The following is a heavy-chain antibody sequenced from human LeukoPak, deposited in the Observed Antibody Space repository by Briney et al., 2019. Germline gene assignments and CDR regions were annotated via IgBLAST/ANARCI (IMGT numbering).Heavy chain of an antibody. CDR1: GGSISSLF. Sequence: SEALSLTCTDPGGSISSLFWSCIRQPLGERLEWVCHIYYSVRINDNPSLKSRFTISVDTSKNQFSLKLSSVTAADTAVYYCARVLRDWGSSGYAAYYYYYMDVWGKGTTVTVSS. CDR3: ARVLRDWGSSGYAAYYYYYMDV. J-gene: IGHJ6*03. CDR2: IYYSVRI. V-gene: IGHV4-59*11. D-gene: IGHD3-22*01.